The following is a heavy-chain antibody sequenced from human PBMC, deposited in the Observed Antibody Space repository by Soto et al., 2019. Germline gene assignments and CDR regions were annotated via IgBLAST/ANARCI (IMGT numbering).Heavy chain of an antibody. D-gene: IGHD6-13*01. CDR2: IYYSGST. Sequence: QVQLQESGPGLVKPSETLSLTCTVSGGSISSYYWSWIRQPPGKGLEWIGYIYYSGSTNYNPSLKTRVTLSVSPSNNQFSLKLSSVTAADTAVYYCERGRQQLVNHDAFDICGQGTMVSVCS. V-gene: IGHV4-59*01. CDR1: GGSISSYY. J-gene: IGHJ3*02. CDR3: ERGRQQLVNHDAFDI.